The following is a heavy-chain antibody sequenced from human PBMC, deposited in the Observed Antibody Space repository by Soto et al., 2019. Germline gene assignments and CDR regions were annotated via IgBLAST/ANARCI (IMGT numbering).Heavy chain of an antibody. Sequence: EVQVLESGGDLVQPGGSLRLSCVASGFTFSNYAMSWVRQAPGKGLEWVSTISGTGTSTYYADFVKGRFTISRDNSKNSVYFQMNSLRAEDTAVYYCATHDRGDYMASWGQGTLVTVSS. J-gene: IGHJ4*02. CDR2: ISGTGTST. V-gene: IGHV3-23*01. D-gene: IGHD3-16*01. CDR1: GFTFSNYA. CDR3: ATHDRGDYMAS.